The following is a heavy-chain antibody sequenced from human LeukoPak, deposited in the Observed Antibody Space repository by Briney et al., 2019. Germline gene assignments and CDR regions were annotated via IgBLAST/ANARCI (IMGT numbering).Heavy chain of an antibody. J-gene: IGHJ5*02. CDR1: GFTFSSYA. CDR3: XKDNSNYVSIWFDP. D-gene: IGHD4-11*01. Sequence: GSLRLSCAASGFTFSSYAMSWVRQAPGKGLEWVSAISGSGGSTYYADSVKGRFTISRDNSKNTLYLQMNSLRAEDTAVYYCXKDNSNYVSIWFDPWGQGTLVTVSS. V-gene: IGHV3-23*01. CDR2: ISGSGGST.